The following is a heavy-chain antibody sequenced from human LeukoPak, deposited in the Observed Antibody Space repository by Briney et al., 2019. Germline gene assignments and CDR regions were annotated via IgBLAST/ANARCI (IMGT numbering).Heavy chain of an antibody. CDR3: ARDLYGDYPEPPGY. D-gene: IGHD4-17*01. Sequence: GGSLRLSCAASRFTFSDYYMSWIRQAPGKGLEWVSYISSSGSTIYYADSVKGRFTISRDNAKNSLYLQMNSLRAEDTAVYYCARDLYGDYPEPPGYWGQGTLVTVSS. CDR2: ISSSGSTI. J-gene: IGHJ4*02. V-gene: IGHV3-11*01. CDR1: RFTFSDYY.